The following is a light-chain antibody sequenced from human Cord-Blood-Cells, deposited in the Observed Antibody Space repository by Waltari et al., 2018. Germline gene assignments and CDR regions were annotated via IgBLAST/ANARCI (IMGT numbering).Light chain of an antibody. CDR2: AAS. Sequence: DIQMTQSPSSLSASVGDRVTITCRASQSISSYVNWYQQKPGKAPNLLIYAASRLQSGVPSRFSCSGSGTDFTLTISSLQPEDFATYYCQQSYSTLIFTFGPGTKVDIK. CDR1: QSISSY. J-gene: IGKJ3*01. V-gene: IGKV1-39*01. CDR3: QQSYSTLIFT.